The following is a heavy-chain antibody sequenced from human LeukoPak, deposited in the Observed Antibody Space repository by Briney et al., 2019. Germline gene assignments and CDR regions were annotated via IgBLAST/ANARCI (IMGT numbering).Heavy chain of an antibody. Sequence: PSETLSLTCAVYGGSFSGYYWSWIRQPPGKGLEWIGEINHSGSTNYNPSLKSRVTISVDTSKNQFSLKLSSVTAADTAVYYCARDDFWSGYPDYWGQGTLVTVSS. V-gene: IGHV4-34*01. CDR1: GGSFSGYY. CDR2: INHSGST. D-gene: IGHD3-3*01. CDR3: ARDDFWSGYPDY. J-gene: IGHJ4*02.